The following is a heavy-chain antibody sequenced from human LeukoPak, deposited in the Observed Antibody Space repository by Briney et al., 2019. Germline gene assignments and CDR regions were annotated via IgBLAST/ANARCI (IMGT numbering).Heavy chain of an antibody. J-gene: IGHJ3*02. CDR1: GFTFSDYY. CDR3: ARVKAAAAAFDI. D-gene: IGHD6-13*01. Sequence: PGGSLRLSCAASGFTFSDYYMNWIRQAPGKGLEWVSYISHSGSAIYYADSVKGRFTISRDNAKNSLYLQMNSPRADDTAVYYCARVKAAAAAFDIWGQGTMVTVSS. V-gene: IGHV3-11*01. CDR2: ISHSGSAI.